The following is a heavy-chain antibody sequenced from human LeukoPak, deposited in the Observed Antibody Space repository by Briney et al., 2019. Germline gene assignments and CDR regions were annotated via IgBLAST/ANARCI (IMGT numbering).Heavy chain of an antibody. J-gene: IGHJ3*02. Sequence: ASVKVSCKASGYTFTSYYIHWVRQAPGQGLEWMGIIYPSGGSTTYAQKFQGRVTMTRDMSTSTVYMELSSLRSEDTAVYYCAKSSGWDLDAFDIWGQGTMVTVSS. D-gene: IGHD6-19*01. CDR2: IYPSGGST. CDR3: AKSSGWDLDAFDI. CDR1: GYTFTSYY. V-gene: IGHV1-46*01.